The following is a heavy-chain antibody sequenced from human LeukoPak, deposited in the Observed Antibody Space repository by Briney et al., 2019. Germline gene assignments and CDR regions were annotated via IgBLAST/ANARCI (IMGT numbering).Heavy chain of an antibody. Sequence: SETLSLTCTVSGGSISSYYWSWIRQPPGKGLEWFGYIYYSGSTNYNPSLKSRVTISVDTSKNQFSLKLSSVSAADTAVYYCARGGWGYCSGGSCPNWFDPWGQGTLVTVSS. V-gene: IGHV4-59*01. CDR1: GGSISSYY. J-gene: IGHJ5*02. CDR2: IYYSGST. D-gene: IGHD2-15*01. CDR3: ARGGWGYCSGGSCPNWFDP.